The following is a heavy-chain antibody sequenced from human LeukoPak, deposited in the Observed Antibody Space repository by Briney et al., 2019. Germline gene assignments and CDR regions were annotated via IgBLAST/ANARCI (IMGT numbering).Heavy chain of an antibody. Sequence: GASVKVSCKASGYTFTSYDINWVRQATGQGLEWMGWMNPNSGNTGYAQKFQGRVTMTRDTSTSTVYMELSSLRSEDTAVYYCARDKNVGQWLVNFDYWGQGTLVTVSS. CDR1: GYTFTSYD. J-gene: IGHJ4*02. V-gene: IGHV1-8*01. D-gene: IGHD6-19*01. CDR2: MNPNSGNT. CDR3: ARDKNVGQWLVNFDY.